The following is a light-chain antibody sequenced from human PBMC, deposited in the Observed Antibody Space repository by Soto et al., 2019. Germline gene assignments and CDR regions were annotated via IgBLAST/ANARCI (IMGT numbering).Light chain of an antibody. Sequence: EIVMTQSPATLSVSPGERATLSCRASQSVSSNLAWYQQKPGQAPRLLIYGASTRATGIPARFSGSGSGTDFTLTISSLQSEDFAVSYCQQYNNWYTFGQGTKLEIK. CDR1: QSVSSN. V-gene: IGKV3-15*01. CDR2: GAS. J-gene: IGKJ2*01. CDR3: QQYNNWYT.